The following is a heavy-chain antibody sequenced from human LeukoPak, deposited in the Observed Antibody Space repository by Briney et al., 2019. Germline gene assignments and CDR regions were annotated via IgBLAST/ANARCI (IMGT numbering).Heavy chain of an antibody. CDR3: AREEVGATQIDY. CDR1: GYTFTSYY. Sequence: APVKVSCKASGYTFTSYYMHWVRQAPGQGLEWMGIINPSGGSTSYAQKFQGRVTMTRDMSTSTVYMELSSLRSEDTAVYYCAREEVGATQIDYWGQGTLVTVSS. CDR2: INPSGGST. J-gene: IGHJ4*02. D-gene: IGHD1-26*01. V-gene: IGHV1-46*01.